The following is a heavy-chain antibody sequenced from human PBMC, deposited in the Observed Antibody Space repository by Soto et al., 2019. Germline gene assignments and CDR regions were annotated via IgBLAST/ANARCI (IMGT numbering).Heavy chain of an antibody. CDR1: GGSISSGDYY. D-gene: IGHD3-16*02. CDR2: IYYSGST. J-gene: IGHJ4*02. CDR3: ARGGITFGGVIVSYYFDY. Sequence: QVQLQESGPGLVKPSQTLSLTCTVSGGSISSGDYYWSWIRPPPGKGLEWIGYIYYSGSTYYNPSLKSRVTISVDTSNNQFSLKLSSVTAADTAVYYCARGGITFGGVIVSYYFDYWGQGTLVTVSS. V-gene: IGHV4-30-4*01.